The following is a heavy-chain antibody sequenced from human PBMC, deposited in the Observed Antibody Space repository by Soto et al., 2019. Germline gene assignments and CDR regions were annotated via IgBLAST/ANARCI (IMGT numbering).Heavy chain of an antibody. J-gene: IGHJ6*02. CDR3: ARDGRPRSAYSSDYYYFSGMDV. D-gene: IGHD3-3*01. Sequence: GGSLRLSCAAPGFTFSSYWMSWVRQAPGKGLEWVANIKQDGSEKYYVDSVKGRFTISRDNAKNSLYLQMNSLRDEDTAVYFCARDGRPRSAYSSDYYYFSGMDVWGQGTTVTVSS. CDR1: GFTFSSYW. CDR2: IKQDGSEK. V-gene: IGHV3-7*01.